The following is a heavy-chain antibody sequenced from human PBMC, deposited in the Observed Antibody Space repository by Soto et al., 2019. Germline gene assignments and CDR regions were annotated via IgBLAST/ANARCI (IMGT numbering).Heavy chain of an antibody. V-gene: IGHV1-69*13. CDR3: AIRNVVVTGPFDY. CDR1: GGTFSSYA. CDR2: IIPIFGTA. Sequence: ASVKVSCKASGGTFSSYAISWVRQAPGQGLEWMGGIIPIFGTANYAQKFQGRVTITADESTSTAYMELSSLRSEDTAVYYCAIRNVVVTGPFDYWGQGPWSPSPQ. J-gene: IGHJ4*02. D-gene: IGHD2-21*02.